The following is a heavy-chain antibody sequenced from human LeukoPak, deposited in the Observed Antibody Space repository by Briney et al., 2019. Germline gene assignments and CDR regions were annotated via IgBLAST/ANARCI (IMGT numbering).Heavy chain of an antibody. CDR2: INHSGST. V-gene: IGHV4-34*01. CDR3: ARDPYYYDSSGSGDY. J-gene: IGHJ4*02. CDR1: GGSFSGYY. Sequence: SSETLSLTCAVYGGSFSGYYWSWIRQPPGKGLEWIGEINHSGSTNYNPSLKSRVTISVDTSKNQFSLKLSSVTAADTAVYYCARDPYYYDSSGSGDYWGQGTLVTVSS. D-gene: IGHD3-22*01.